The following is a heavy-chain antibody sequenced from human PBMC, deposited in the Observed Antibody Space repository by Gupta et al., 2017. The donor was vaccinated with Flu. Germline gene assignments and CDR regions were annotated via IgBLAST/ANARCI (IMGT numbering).Heavy chain of an antibody. J-gene: IGHJ4*02. CDR2: IIPIFGTP. CDR1: GGTFGSYA. V-gene: IGHV1-69*01. D-gene: IGHD2-2*02. Sequence: QVQLVQSGAEVKKPGSSVKVSCTASGGTFGSYAITWVRQAPGQGLEWMGGIIPIFGTPNHAQKFQGRVMITADASTSTGYMELSSLNSDDTAVYYCAQYTTSKYFDSWGQGTLVTVSS. CDR3: AQYTTSKYFDS.